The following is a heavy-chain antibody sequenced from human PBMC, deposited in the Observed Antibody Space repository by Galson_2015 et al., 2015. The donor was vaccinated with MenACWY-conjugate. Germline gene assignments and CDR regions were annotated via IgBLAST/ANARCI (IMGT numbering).Heavy chain of an antibody. Sequence: SLRLSCEASGFTFSSYEMNWVRQAPGKGLEWVSYISSSGSTIYYADSVKGRFTISRDNAKNSLYLQMSSLGAEDTAVYYCARDRLRAYYYVSGSGPDYSGQGTLLTVSS. D-gene: IGHD3-10*01. J-gene: IGHJ4*02. CDR2: ISSSGSTI. CDR3: ARDRLRAYYYVSGSGPDY. V-gene: IGHV3-48*03. CDR1: GFTFSSYE.